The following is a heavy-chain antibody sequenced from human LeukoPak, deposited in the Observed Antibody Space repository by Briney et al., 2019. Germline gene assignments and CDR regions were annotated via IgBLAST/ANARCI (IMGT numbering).Heavy chain of an antibody. CDR3: ARNHPYYYDSNGLYYFDY. Sequence: ASVKVSCKTSGYTFTNNAITWVRRAPGQGLEWLGLISVYNGNTNYAQKLQGRVTMTTDTSTTTVYMELRSLRSDDTAVYYCARNHPYYYDSNGLYYFDYWGQGTLVTVSS. V-gene: IGHV1-18*01. J-gene: IGHJ4*02. CDR1: GYTFTNNA. CDR2: ISVYNGNT. D-gene: IGHD3-22*01.